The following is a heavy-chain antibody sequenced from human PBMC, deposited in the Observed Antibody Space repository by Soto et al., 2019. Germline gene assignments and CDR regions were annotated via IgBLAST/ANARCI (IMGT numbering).Heavy chain of an antibody. V-gene: IGHV3-74*01. Sequence: PGGSLRLSCAASGFTLSSYWMHWVRRAPGKGLVWVSRINSDGSTTSYADSVKGRFTISRDNAKNTLDLQMNSLRVEDTAVYYCARDLTGSGTYWGQGTLVTVSS. CDR1: GFTLSSYW. D-gene: IGHD2-15*01. CDR2: INSDGSTT. CDR3: ARDLTGSGTY. J-gene: IGHJ4*02.